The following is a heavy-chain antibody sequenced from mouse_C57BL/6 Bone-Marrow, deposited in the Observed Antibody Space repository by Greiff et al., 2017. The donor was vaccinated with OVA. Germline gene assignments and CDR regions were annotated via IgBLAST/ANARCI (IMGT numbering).Heavy chain of an antibody. CDR2: ISDGGSYT. CDR3: ARDQGYGSSYGWFAY. CDR1: GFTFSSYA. V-gene: IGHV5-4*01. Sequence: DVKLQESGGGLVKPGGSLKLSCAASGFTFSSYAMSWVRQTPEKRLEWVATISDGGSYTYYPDNVKGRFTISRDNAKNNLYLQMSHLKSEDTAMYYCARDQGYGSSYGWFAYWGQGTLVTVSA. D-gene: IGHD1-1*01. J-gene: IGHJ3*01.